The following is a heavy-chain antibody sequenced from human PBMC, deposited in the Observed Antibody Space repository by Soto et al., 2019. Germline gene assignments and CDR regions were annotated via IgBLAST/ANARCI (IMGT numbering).Heavy chain of an antibody. Sequence: SETLSLTCAVNGGSLSDYYWSWIRQHPGKGLEWIGYIYYSGSTYYNPSLKSRVTISVDTSKNQFSLKLSSVTAADTAVYYCARAPLEWLLWLGMDVWGQGTTVTVS. J-gene: IGHJ6*02. D-gene: IGHD3-3*01. CDR3: ARAPLEWLLWLGMDV. CDR1: GGSLSDYY. V-gene: IGHV4-59*06. CDR2: IYYSGST.